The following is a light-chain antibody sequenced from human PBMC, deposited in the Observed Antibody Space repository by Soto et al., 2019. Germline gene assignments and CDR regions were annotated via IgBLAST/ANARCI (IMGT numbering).Light chain of an antibody. Sequence: DIPMTQSPSSLSASIGDRVTITCRASQNIDNFLNWYQWRPGKAPKFLIFAASSLQSGVSSRFSGRGSGTHFSLTITNLQPEDFATYYCQQSYSAPPSFGQGTKLEI. J-gene: IGKJ2*01. CDR1: QNIDNF. V-gene: IGKV1-39*01. CDR3: QQSYSAPPS. CDR2: AAS.